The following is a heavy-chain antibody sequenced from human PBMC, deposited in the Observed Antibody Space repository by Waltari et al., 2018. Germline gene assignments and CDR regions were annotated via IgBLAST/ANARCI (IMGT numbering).Heavy chain of an antibody. CDR2: IKEDGSEK. CDR3: ARISSTATRDS. CDR1: GCSSGSYW. V-gene: IGHV3-7*01. J-gene: IGHJ4*02. D-gene: IGHD6-6*01. Sequence: EVSLVESGGGLVQPGGSLRLPCAACGCSSGSYWMSWVRQAPGKGLRWVANIKEDGSEKSYVDSVKGRFTISRDNAKNSLSLQMNSLRAEDTAVYYCARISSTATRDSWGRGTLVTVSS.